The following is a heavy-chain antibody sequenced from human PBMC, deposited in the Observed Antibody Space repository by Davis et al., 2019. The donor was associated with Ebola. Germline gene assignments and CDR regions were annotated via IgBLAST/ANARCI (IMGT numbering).Heavy chain of an antibody. J-gene: IGHJ1*01. D-gene: IGHD3-16*01. CDR2: IKEDGSDT. CDR3: ARLRAAFFQL. Sequence: GESLKISCAASGFSFSSYWMSWVRQTPGKGLEWVANIKEDGSDTSYVDSAKGRFTISRDNTKNSLYLQMNSLRAEDTAVYYCARLRAAFFQLWGQGTLVTVSS. V-gene: IGHV3-7*01. CDR1: GFSFSSYW.